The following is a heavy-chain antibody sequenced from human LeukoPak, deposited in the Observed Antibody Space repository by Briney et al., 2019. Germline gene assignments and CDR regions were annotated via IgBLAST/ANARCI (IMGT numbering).Heavy chain of an antibody. V-gene: IGHV1-18*01. J-gene: IGHJ4*02. D-gene: IGHD3-22*01. CDR3: ARAVDRYDSSGNGDY. CDR1: GYTFTSYG. Sequence: ASVKVSCKASGYTFTSYGISWVRQAPGQGLEWMGWISAYNGNTNYAQKLQGRVTMTTDTSTSTAYMELRSLRSDDTAVYYCARAVDRYDSSGNGDYWGQGTLVTVSS. CDR2: ISAYNGNT.